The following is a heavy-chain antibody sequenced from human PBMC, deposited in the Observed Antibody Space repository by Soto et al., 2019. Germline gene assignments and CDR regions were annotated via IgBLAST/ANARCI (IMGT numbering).Heavy chain of an antibody. Sequence: DVQLVESGGGLVQPGRSLRLSCAASGFTFNDYVMHWVRQAPGKGLEWASGISWNSANIGYADSVKGRFTISRDNAKKXLYLQMNSLRAEDTALYYCAKDSARRVSFFYGMDVWGQGTTVTVSS. J-gene: IGHJ6*02. CDR2: ISWNSANI. CDR3: AKDSARRVSFFYGMDV. V-gene: IGHV3-9*01. D-gene: IGHD6-6*01. CDR1: GFTFNDYV.